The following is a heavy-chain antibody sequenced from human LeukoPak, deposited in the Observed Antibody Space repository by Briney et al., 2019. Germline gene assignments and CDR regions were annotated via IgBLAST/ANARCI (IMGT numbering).Heavy chain of an antibody. J-gene: IGHJ4*02. CDR3: AKDQSTRPHLADY. CDR1: GFPFSSYA. V-gene: IGHV3-30*18. Sequence: GGSLRLSCAASGFPFSSYAMHWVRQAPGKGLEWVAVISYDGSTTYYADSVKGQITISRDNSKNTLYLQMNSLRAEDTAVYYCAKDQSTRPHLADYWGQGTLVTVSS. CDR2: ISYDGSTT.